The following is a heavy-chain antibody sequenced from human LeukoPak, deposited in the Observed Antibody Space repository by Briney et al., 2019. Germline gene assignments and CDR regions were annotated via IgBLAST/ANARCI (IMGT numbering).Heavy chain of an antibody. CDR3: AKLGHGPPYYGMDV. J-gene: IGHJ6*02. D-gene: IGHD3-16*01. CDR2: ISYNGGTT. V-gene: IGHV3-64*01. Sequence: PGGSLRLSCTASGFTFNTYAMHWVRQAPGKGLEYIAAISYNGGTTYYANSVRGRFAISRDNSKNTLYLQMVNLRAEDMGVFYCAKLGHGPPYYGMDVWGQGTTVTVSS. CDR1: GFTFNTYA.